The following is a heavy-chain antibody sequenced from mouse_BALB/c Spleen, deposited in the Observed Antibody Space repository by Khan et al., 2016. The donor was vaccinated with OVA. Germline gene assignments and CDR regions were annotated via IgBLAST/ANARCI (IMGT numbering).Heavy chain of an antibody. J-gene: IGHJ3*01. Sequence: QVQLQQSGPELVKPGASVKMSCTASGYKFTDYVMNWVKQRNGQGLEWIGQIYPGSDSTYYNEKFKGKATLTTDRSSNTAYMQLSNLTSEDSAVYFCARAGSYVFADWGQGTLVTVSA. CDR3: ARAGSYVFAD. D-gene: IGHD2-14*01. CDR2: IYPGSDST. V-gene: IGHV1-77*01. CDR1: GYKFTDYV.